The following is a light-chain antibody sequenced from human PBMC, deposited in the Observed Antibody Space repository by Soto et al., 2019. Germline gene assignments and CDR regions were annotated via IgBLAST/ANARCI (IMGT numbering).Light chain of an antibody. J-gene: IGKJ1*01. CDR3: QHYNSYSEA. CDR2: AAS. Sequence: DIQMTQSQSSLSASVGDRVTITCRASQSISSYLNWYQQKPGKAPKLLIYAASSLQSGVPSRFSGSGSGTEFTLTISSLQPDDFATYYCQHYNSYSEAFGQGTKVDIK. CDR1: QSISSY. V-gene: IGKV1-39*01.